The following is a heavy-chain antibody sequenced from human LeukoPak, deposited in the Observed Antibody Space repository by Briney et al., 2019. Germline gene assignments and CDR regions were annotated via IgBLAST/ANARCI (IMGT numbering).Heavy chain of an antibody. Sequence: SETLSLTCTVSGGSISSGSYYWSWIRQPAGKGLEWIGRIYTSGSTNYNPSLKSRVTISVDTSKNQFSLELSSVTAADTAVYYCARGRLLWFGELPYGFDYWGQGTLVTVSS. V-gene: IGHV4-61*02. CDR1: GGSISSGSYY. D-gene: IGHD3-10*01. CDR3: ARGRLLWFGELPYGFDY. CDR2: IYTSGST. J-gene: IGHJ4*02.